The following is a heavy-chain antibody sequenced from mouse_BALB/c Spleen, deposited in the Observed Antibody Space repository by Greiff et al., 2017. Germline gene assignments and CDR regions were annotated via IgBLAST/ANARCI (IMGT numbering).Heavy chain of an antibody. CDR3: ARGQDDWYFDV. CDR1: GFTFSSYA. J-gene: IGHJ1*01. Sequence: EVMLVESGGGLVKPGGSLKLSCAASGFTFSSYAMSWVRQTPEKRLEWVASISSGGSTYYPDSVKGRFTISRDNARNILYLQMSSLRSEDTAMYYCARGQDDWYFDVWGAGTTVTVSS. CDR2: ISSGGST. V-gene: IGHV5-6-5*01.